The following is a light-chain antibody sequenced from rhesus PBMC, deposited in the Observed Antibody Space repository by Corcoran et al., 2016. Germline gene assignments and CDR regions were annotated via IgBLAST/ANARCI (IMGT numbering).Light chain of an antibody. CDR2: GGS. V-gene: IGKV1-43*01. CDR3: LQYNEMPLP. CDR1: QGINTY. Sequence: DAQLTQSPSSLSASVGDRVTITCRASQGINTYLHWYQQKPGKSPKRLISGGSSLESGVPSRFSGCGSVTDCTLTISSLQPEDIATYYCLQYNEMPLPFGGGTKVEIK. J-gene: IGKJ4*01.